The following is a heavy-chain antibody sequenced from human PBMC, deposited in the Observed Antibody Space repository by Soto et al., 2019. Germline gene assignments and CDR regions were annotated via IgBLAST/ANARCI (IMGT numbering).Heavy chain of an antibody. D-gene: IGHD4-17*01. J-gene: IGHJ4*02. CDR2: INHSGST. CDR3: EREVNTVNTGTGFDY. CDR1: GGSFSGYY. Sequence: SETLSLTCAVYGGSFSGYYWSWIRQPPGKGLEWIGEINHSGSTNYNPSLKSRVTISVDTSKNQFSLKLSSVTAADTAVYYCEREVNTVNTGTGFDYWGQGTLVTVSS. V-gene: IGHV4-34*01.